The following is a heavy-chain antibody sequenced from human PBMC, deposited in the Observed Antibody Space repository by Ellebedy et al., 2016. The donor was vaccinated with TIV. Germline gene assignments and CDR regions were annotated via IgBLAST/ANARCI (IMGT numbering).Heavy chain of an antibody. Sequence: SETLSLTXTVSGGSISSYYWSWIRQPPGKGLEWIGYIYYSGSTNYNPSLKSRVTISVDTSKNQFSLKLSSVTAADTAVYYCASARYGSGSYYWDNWFDPWGQGTLVTVSS. J-gene: IGHJ5*02. CDR2: IYYSGST. D-gene: IGHD3-10*01. CDR3: ASARYGSGSYYWDNWFDP. V-gene: IGHV4-59*01. CDR1: GGSISSYY.